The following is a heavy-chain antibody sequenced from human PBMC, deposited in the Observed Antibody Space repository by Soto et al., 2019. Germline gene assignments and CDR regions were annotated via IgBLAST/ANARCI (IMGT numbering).Heavy chain of an antibody. CDR3: ATDLPPGSYFYDHNGYLLFNY. D-gene: IGHD3-22*01. CDR1: GFTFTNAW. J-gene: IGHJ1*01. Sequence: PGGALRLACPDSGFTFTNAWISWFRQSPVKGLEWVRRIKSRIDGATTEYAASVNGRLTISRDDSRNTLFLDMNNLKTEDTAVYYCATDLPPGSYFYDHNGYLLFNYWGQGTQVTVSS. V-gene: IGHV3-15*01. CDR2: IKSRIDGATT.